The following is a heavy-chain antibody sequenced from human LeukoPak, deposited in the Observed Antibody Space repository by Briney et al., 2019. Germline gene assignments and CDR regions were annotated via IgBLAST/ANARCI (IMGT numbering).Heavy chain of an antibody. Sequence: SVKVSCKASGYTFTGYHMHWVRQAPGQGLEWMGRINPNSGDTNYAQKFQGRVTMTRDTSISTAYMELSRLRSDDTAVYYCARDYCSSTSCLFDYWGQGTLVTVSS. J-gene: IGHJ4*02. CDR3: ARDYCSSTSCLFDY. CDR2: INPNSGDT. CDR1: GYTFTGYH. V-gene: IGHV1-2*06. D-gene: IGHD2-2*01.